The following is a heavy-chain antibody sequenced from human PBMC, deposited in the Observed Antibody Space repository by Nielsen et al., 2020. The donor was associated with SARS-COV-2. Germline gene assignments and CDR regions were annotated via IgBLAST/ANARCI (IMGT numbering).Heavy chain of an antibody. J-gene: IGHJ4*02. CDR2: ISYEGSEK. Sequence: GESLKISCAASGFTFNNYGMYWVRQAPGKGLEWVASISYEGSEKYYADSLKGRFTVSRDTSKNTVYLQMNSLRAEDTAVYYCAREDYDYVWGSYRSPYWGQGTLVTVSS. D-gene: IGHD3-16*02. CDR3: AREDYDYVWGSYRSPY. CDR1: GFTFNNYG. V-gene: IGHV3-30*03.